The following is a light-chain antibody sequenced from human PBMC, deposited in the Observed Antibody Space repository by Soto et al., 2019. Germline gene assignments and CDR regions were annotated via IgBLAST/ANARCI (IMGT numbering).Light chain of an antibody. CDR3: QQYGSSGT. CDR1: QSVSNNY. Sequence: EIVLSQSPGTLSLSTGERATLSCRASQSVSNNYLAWYQQKPGQAPRLLIYGASNRATGIPDRFSGSGSGTDFTLTISRLEPEDFAVYYCQQYGSSGTVGQGTKVDIK. V-gene: IGKV3-20*01. J-gene: IGKJ1*01. CDR2: GAS.